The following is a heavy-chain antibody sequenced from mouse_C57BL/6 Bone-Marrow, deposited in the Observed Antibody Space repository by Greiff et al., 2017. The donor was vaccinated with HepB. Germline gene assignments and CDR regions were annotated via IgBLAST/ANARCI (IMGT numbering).Heavy chain of an antibody. Sequence: QVQLQQSGAELMKPGASVKLSCKATGYTFTGYWIEWVKQRPGHGLEWIGEILPGSGSTNYNEKFKGKATFTADTSSNTAYMQLSSLITEDSAIYYCARYYGNYNYYAMDYWGQGTSVTVSS. J-gene: IGHJ4*01. CDR1: GYTFTGYW. CDR3: ARYYGNYNYYAMDY. V-gene: IGHV1-9*01. D-gene: IGHD2-1*01. CDR2: ILPGSGST.